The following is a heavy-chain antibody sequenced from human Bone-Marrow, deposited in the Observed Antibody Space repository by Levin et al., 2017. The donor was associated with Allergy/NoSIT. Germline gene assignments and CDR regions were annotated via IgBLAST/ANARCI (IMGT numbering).Heavy chain of an antibody. Sequence: GESLKISCTASGFTFGDYAMSWFRQAPGKGLEWVGFIRSKAYGGTTEYAASVKGRFTISRDDSKSIAYLQMNSLKTEDTAVYYCTRGSYSSGWYVDAFDIWGQGTMVTVSS. CDR1: GFTFGDYA. D-gene: IGHD6-19*01. V-gene: IGHV3-49*03. CDR2: IRSKAYGGTT. CDR3: TRGSYSSGWYVDAFDI. J-gene: IGHJ3*02.